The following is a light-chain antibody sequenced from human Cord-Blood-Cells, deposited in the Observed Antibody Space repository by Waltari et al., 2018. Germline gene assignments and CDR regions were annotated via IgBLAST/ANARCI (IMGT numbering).Light chain of an antibody. CDR2: WAS. CDR3: QQYYSTPLT. V-gene: IGKV4-1*01. J-gene: IGKJ4*01. CDR1: QSVLYSSNNKNY. Sequence: DIVMTQSPDSLAVSLGERATINCKSSQSVLYSSNNKNYLAWYQKKPGQPPKLLIYWASTRESGVPDRFSGSGSGTYFTLTISSLQAEDVAVYYCQQYYSTPLTFGGGTKVEIK.